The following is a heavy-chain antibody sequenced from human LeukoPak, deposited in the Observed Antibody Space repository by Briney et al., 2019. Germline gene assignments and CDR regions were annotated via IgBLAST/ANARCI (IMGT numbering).Heavy chain of an antibody. CDR2: ITGSSSTV. V-gene: IGHV3-48*02. CDR1: GFTFSSYA. J-gene: IGHJ4*02. CDR3: ARYRGGRGSDFFDY. D-gene: IGHD3-10*01. Sequence: GGSLRLSCAASGFTFSSYAMTWVRQAPGKGLEWISYITGSSSTVFYADSVKGRFIISRDNAKNSLYLQMNSLRDEDTAVYYCARYRGGRGSDFFDYWGQGTLVTVSS.